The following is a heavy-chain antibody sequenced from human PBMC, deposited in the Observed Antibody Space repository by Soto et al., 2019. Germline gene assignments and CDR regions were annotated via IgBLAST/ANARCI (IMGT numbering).Heavy chain of an antibody. Sequence: SETLSLTCGVSGGSFSCYFWTWIRQPPGGGLEWIGEISHRRITNYNPSLKSRVTISLDTGRNHISLKLTSVTAADTAVYYCVREEAVQWFSKGYYGMDVWGQGTTVTVSS. D-gene: IGHD6-13*01. CDR1: GGSFSCYF. CDR2: ISHRRIT. CDR3: VREEAVQWFSKGYYGMDV. V-gene: IGHV4-34*01. J-gene: IGHJ6*02.